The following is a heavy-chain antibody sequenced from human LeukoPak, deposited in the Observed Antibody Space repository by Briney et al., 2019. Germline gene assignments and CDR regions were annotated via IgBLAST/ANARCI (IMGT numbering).Heavy chain of an antibody. CDR3: ARDISISWFYS. D-gene: IGHD3-3*02. Sequence: ETLSLTCTVSGPSISSDSNYWAWVRQPPGKGLQWIGSIYDTGSTFYNPSLMSRVSISIDSSKNQFSLKLSSVTVADTALYYCARDISISWFYSWGQGTLVSVSS. V-gene: IGHV4-39*07. CDR2: IYDTGST. CDR1: GPSISSDSNY. J-gene: IGHJ5*01.